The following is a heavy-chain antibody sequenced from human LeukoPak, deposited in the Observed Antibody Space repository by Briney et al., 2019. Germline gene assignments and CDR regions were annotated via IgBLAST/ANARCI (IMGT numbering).Heavy chain of an antibody. CDR3: ARLLRWVYYFDS. D-gene: IGHD2-21*01. J-gene: IGHJ4*02. V-gene: IGHV4-39*01. CDR1: GGSISSNGYY. CDR2: IYYSGST. Sequence: SETLSLTCTVSGGSISSNGYYWDWIRQPPGKGLEWIGSIYYSGSTYYNPSPTSRVTISVDTSKNQFSLKLSSVTAVDTAVYYCARLLRWVYYFDSWGQGTLVTVSS.